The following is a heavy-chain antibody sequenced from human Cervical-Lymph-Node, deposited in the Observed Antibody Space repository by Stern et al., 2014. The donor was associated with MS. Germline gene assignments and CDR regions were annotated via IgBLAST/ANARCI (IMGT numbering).Heavy chain of an antibody. V-gene: IGHV4-59*01. D-gene: IGHD3-16*02. CDR3: ARAGPYDYIWGNFRHRAFYFDS. Sequence: QVQLQESGPGLVKPSETLSLMCSVSSGFIGNNYWSWIRQHPGKGLEWIEDLYYSGSTYSNPSLKSRVTISLDPSKNQLSLRLSSVTAADTAVYYCARAGPYDYIWGNFRHRAFYFDSWGQGALVTVSS. J-gene: IGHJ4*02. CDR1: SGFIGNNY. CDR2: LYYSGST.